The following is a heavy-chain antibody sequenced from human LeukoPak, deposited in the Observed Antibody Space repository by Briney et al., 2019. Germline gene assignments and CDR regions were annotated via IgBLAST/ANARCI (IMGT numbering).Heavy chain of an antibody. CDR3: ARITWLSGGYYYYGMDV. J-gene: IGHJ6*02. CDR1: GFTFSSYS. V-gene: IGHV3-21*01. D-gene: IGHD2-15*01. CDR2: ISSSSSYI. Sequence: GGSLRLSCAASGFTFSSYSMNWVRQAPGKGLEWVSSISSSSSYIYYADSVKGRFTISRDNAKNSLYLQTNSLRAEDTAVYYCARITWLSGGYYYYGMDVWGQGTTVTVSS.